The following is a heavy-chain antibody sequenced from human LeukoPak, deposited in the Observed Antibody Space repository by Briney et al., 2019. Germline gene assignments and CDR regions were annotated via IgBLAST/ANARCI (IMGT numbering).Heavy chain of an antibody. D-gene: IGHD6-19*01. CDR1: GCTVSSHW. J-gene: IGHJ5*01. V-gene: IGHV3-74*01. CDR3: IRSSGWPDS. CDR2: INEDGSSI. Sequence: GGSLRLSCAASGCTVSSHWMHWVRQVPGKGLVWVARINEDGSSIIYADSVKGRFAIPSDIAENTIYLLMNSLRVEDTAIYYCIRSSGWPDSWGQGTLVTVSS.